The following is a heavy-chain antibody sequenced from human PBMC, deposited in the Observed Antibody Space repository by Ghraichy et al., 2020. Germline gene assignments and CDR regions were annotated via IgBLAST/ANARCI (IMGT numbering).Heavy chain of an antibody. Sequence: ASVKVSCKASGYTFSSYGLSWVRQAPGQGLEWMGWISAYNGNTNYAQKFQGRVTMTTETSTSTAYMEMRGLRSDDTAVYYCAKFRGNYYYYGMDVWGQGTTVTVSS. D-gene: IGHD1-14*01. J-gene: IGHJ6*01. CDR2: ISAYNGNT. V-gene: IGHV1-18*01. CDR1: GYTFSSYG. CDR3: AKFRGNYYYYGMDV.